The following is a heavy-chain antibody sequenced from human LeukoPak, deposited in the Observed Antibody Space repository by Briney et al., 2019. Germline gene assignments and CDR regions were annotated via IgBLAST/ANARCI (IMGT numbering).Heavy chain of an antibody. Sequence: ASVKVSCKASGYTFTSYGISWVRQAPGQGLEWMGWISTYNGHTNYAQKFQGRVTMTTDTSTTIAYMELRSLRSDDTAVYYCARDFGRVGAILFDYWGQGTLVTVSS. CDR2: ISTYNGHT. D-gene: IGHD1-26*01. J-gene: IGHJ4*02. CDR3: ARDFGRVGAILFDY. V-gene: IGHV1-18*01. CDR1: GYTFTSYG.